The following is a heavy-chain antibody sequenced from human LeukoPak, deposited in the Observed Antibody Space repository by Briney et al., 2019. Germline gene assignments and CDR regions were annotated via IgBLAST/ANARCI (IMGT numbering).Heavy chain of an antibody. J-gene: IGHJ4*02. V-gene: IGHV3-23*01. CDR1: GLTFSSYA. CDR3: AKSRIPFYTKAPFDY. Sequence: GGSLRLSCAASGLTFSSYAMSWVRQAPGKGLEWVSAISGSGGSTYYADSVKGRFTISRDNSKNTLYLQMNSLRAEDTAVYYCAKSRIPFYTKAPFDYWGQGTLVTVSS. CDR2: ISGSGGST. D-gene: IGHD3-3*01.